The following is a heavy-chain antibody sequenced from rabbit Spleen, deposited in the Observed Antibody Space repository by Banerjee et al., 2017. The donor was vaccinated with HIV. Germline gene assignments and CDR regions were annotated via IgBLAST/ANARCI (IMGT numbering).Heavy chain of an antibody. CDR3: ARGSATMTMVITGYYLNL. J-gene: IGHJ4*01. CDR2: IGAGSSGST. V-gene: IGHV1S45*01. Sequence: QEQLEESGGGLVKPGGTLTLTCKASGFSFSSSYYMCWVRQAPGKGLEWIACIGAGSSGSTYYASWAKGRFTISKASSTTVTLQMTSLTAADTATYFCARGSATMTMVITGYYLNLWGQGTLVTVS. D-gene: IGHD2-1*01. CDR1: GFSFSSSYY.